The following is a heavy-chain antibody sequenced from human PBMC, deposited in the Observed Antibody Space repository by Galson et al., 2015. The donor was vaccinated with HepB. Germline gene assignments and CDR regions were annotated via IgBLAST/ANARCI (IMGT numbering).Heavy chain of an antibody. CDR1: GFTFSGYS. D-gene: IGHD6-13*01. CDR2: ISSSSNIL. J-gene: IGHJ6*02. CDR3: ARGGSSWYYRYYGLDV. V-gene: IGHV3-48*01. Sequence: SLRLSCAASGFTFSGYSMNWVRQAPGKGLEWIAYISSSSNILYYADSVKGRFTISRDSAKNSLFLQMNSLRAEDTAVYYCARGGSSWYYRYYGLDVWGQGTTVTVSS.